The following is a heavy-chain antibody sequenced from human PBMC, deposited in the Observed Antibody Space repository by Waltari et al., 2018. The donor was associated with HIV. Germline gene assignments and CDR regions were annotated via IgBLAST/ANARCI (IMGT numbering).Heavy chain of an antibody. D-gene: IGHD3-22*01. CDR1: GGSISSSSYY. CDR2: IYYSGST. Sequence: QLQLQESGPGLVKPSETLSLTCTVSGGSISSSSYYWGWIRQPPGKGLEWIGSIYYSGSTYYNPSLKSRVTISVDTSKNQFSLKLSSVTAADTAVYYCARQGQGYYDSSGYYFDYWGQGTLVTVSS. V-gene: IGHV4-39*01. CDR3: ARQGQGYYDSSGYYFDY. J-gene: IGHJ4*02.